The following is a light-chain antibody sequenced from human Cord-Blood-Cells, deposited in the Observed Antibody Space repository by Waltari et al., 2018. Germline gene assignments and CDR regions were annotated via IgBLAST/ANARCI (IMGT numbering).Light chain of an antibody. CDR2: SAS. Sequence: DIPMAQYPSSLSASVGDRVTSNCRASQGISNYLDWYQQKPGKVPKLLIYSASSLQSGVPSRFRGSGSGTDFTLTISSLRPEDVATYYCQKYNSAPFTFCPGTKVDIK. CDR3: QKYNSAPFT. CDR1: QGISNY. V-gene: IGKV1-27*01. J-gene: IGKJ3*01.